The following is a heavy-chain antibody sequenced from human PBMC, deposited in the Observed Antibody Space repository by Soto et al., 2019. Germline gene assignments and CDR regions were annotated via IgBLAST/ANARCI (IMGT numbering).Heavy chain of an antibody. J-gene: IGHJ3*02. Sequence: QVQLVQSGAEVKKPGSSVKVSCKASGGTFSSYTISWVRQAPGQGLEWMGRIIPILGIANYAQKFQGRVTITADKSTSTAYMELSSLRSEDTAVYYCANEVGATRSGCFAFDIWGQGTMVTVSS. D-gene: IGHD1-26*01. CDR1: GGTFSSYT. V-gene: IGHV1-69*02. CDR2: IIPILGIA. CDR3: ANEVGATRSGCFAFDI.